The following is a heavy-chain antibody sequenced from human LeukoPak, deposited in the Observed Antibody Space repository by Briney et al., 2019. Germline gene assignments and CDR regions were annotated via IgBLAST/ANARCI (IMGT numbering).Heavy chain of an antibody. CDR3: ARVTYNWNYAYYYYYTDV. CDR1: GGSISSGGYY. D-gene: IGHD1-7*01. J-gene: IGHJ6*03. CDR2: IYYSGST. V-gene: IGHV4-31*03. Sequence: SQTLSLTCTVSGGSISSGGYYWSWIRQHPGKGLEWIGYIYYSGSTYYNPSLKSRVTISVDTSKNQFSLKLSSVTAADTAVYYCARVTYNWNYAYYYYYTDVWGKGTTVTVSS.